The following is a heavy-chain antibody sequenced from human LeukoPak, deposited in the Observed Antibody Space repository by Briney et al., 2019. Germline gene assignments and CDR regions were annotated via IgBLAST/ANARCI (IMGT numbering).Heavy chain of an antibody. Sequence: KASETLSLTCTVSGGSISSNSYYWGWIRQPPGKGLEWIGSIYYSGSTYYNPSLKSRVTISVDSSKNQFSLKLSSVTAADTAMYYCARHVRWGSYRTGGWFDPWGQGTLVTVSS. J-gene: IGHJ5*02. CDR2: IYYSGST. D-gene: IGHD3-16*02. CDR3: ARHVRWGSYRTGGWFDP. CDR1: GGSISSNSYY. V-gene: IGHV4-39*07.